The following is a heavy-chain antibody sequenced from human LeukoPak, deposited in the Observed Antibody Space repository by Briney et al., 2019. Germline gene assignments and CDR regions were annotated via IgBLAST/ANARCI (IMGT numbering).Heavy chain of an antibody. J-gene: IGHJ5*02. Sequence: GGSLRLSCAASGFTFSSYAMSWVRQAPGKGLEWVSAISGSGGSTYYADSVKGRFTISRDNSKNTLYLQMNSLRAEDTAVYYCAKRYYDFWSALPGDWFDPWGQGTLVTVSS. CDR2: ISGSGGST. D-gene: IGHD3-3*01. CDR3: AKRYYDFWSALPGDWFDP. CDR1: GFTFSSYA. V-gene: IGHV3-23*01.